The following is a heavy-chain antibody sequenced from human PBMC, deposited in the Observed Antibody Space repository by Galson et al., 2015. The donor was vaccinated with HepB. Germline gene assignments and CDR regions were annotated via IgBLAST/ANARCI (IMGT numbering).Heavy chain of an antibody. CDR3: AKDPHSSSWLPDKYFQH. Sequence: SLRLSCAASGFTFSSYGMHWVRQAPGKGLEWVAVISYDGSNKYYADSVKGRFTISRDNSKNTLYLQMNSLRAEDTAVYYCAKDPHSSSWLPDKYFQHWGQGTLVTVSS. J-gene: IGHJ1*01. V-gene: IGHV3-30*18. CDR2: ISYDGSNK. D-gene: IGHD6-13*01. CDR1: GFTFSSYG.